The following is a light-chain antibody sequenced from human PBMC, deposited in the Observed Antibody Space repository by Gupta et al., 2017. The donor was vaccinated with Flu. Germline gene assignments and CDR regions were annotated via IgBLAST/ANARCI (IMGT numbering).Light chain of an antibody. CDR1: SNDFGGYNL. CDR3: SSHAGRVTWV. J-gene: IGLJ1*01. V-gene: IGLV2-11*01. Sequence: QSAPTPPRSVSGSPGQSVTISCTGTSNDFGGYNLVSWYEQRPGKAPNLILYDVTERPSGVPDRFSGSKSGNTASLTISGLQADDEADYYCSSHAGRVTWVFGTGTTATVL. CDR2: DVT.